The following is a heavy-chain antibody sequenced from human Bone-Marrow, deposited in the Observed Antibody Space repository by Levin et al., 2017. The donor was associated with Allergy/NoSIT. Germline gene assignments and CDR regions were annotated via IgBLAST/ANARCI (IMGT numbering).Heavy chain of an antibody. Sequence: PGGSLRLSCAASGFIFSNFGMHWVRQAPGKGLEWVAVISYDGSKNYSADSVKGRFTISRDNSKNTLYLVMNSLRTEDTAMYYCAKPPLSGTRPYYFDSWGQGTRVTVSS. V-gene: IGHV3-30*18. D-gene: IGHD1-20*01. CDR3: AKPPLSGTRPYYFDS. CDR2: ISYDGSKN. J-gene: IGHJ4*02. CDR1: GFIFSNFG.